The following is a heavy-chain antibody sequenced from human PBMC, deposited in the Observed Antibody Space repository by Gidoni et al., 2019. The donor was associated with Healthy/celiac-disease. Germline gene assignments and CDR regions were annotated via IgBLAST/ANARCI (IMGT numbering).Heavy chain of an antibody. CDR1: GGPISSSSYY. CDR2: INYSGST. D-gene: IGHD3-3*01. J-gene: IGHJ4*02. V-gene: IGHV4-39*01. CDR3: AKASLEWLCPFDY. Sequence: QLQLQESGPGLVQPSETLSLTCPVSGGPISSSSYYWGWIRQPPGKGLEWIGSINYSGSTYYNPSLKSRVTISVDTSKNQFSLKLSSVTAADTAVYYCAKASLEWLCPFDYWGQGTLVTVSS.